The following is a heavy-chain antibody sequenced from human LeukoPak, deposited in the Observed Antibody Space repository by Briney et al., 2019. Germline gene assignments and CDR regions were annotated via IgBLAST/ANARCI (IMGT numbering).Heavy chain of an antibody. J-gene: IGHJ4*02. CDR2: ISAYNGDT. V-gene: IGHV1-18*01. D-gene: IGHD2-2*01. CDR3: ARDASSAFSRRDLTIDY. Sequence: ASVKVSCKASGYTFTSYGINWVRQAPGQGLEWMGWISAYNGDTNYAQKLQGRVTMTTDTSTSTACMELRSLRSDDTAVYYCARDASSAFSRRDLTIDYWGQGTLVTVSS. CDR1: GYTFTSYG.